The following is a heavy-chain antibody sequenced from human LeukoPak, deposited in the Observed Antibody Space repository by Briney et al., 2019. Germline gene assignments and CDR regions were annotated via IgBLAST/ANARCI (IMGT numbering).Heavy chain of an antibody. CDR2: MNPKSGNT. CDR1: GCTFTSLD. V-gene: IGHV1-8*03. D-gene: IGHD6-13*01. CDR3: ARDKEIAAAGMDV. Sequence: ASVKVSCKASGCTFTSLDINWVRQATGQGLEWMGWMNPKSGNTGHAQKFQGRVTITRNTSINTVYMELSSLTSEDTAVYYCARDKEIAAAGMDVWGQGTTVTVSS. J-gene: IGHJ6*02.